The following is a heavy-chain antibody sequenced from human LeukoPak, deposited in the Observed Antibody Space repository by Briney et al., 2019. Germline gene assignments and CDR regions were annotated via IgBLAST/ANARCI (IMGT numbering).Heavy chain of an antibody. V-gene: IGHV3-9*01. D-gene: IGHD6-19*01. CDR3: AKGKQWLVPDFDY. CDR2: ISWNSGSI. Sequence: GRSLRLSCAASGFTFDDYAMHWVRQAPGKGLEWVPGISWNSGSIGYADSVKGRFTISRDNAKNSLYLQMNSLRAEDTALYYCAKGKQWLVPDFDYWGQGTLVTVSS. J-gene: IGHJ4*02. CDR1: GFTFDDYA.